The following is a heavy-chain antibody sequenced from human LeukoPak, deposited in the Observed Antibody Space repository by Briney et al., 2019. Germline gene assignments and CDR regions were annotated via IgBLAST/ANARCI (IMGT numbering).Heavy chain of an antibody. J-gene: IGHJ4*02. CDR2: IYYSGST. D-gene: IGHD6-19*01. CDR3: ARDVGGSRQWLGEHYFDY. CDR1: GGSISSYY. V-gene: IGHV4-59*01. Sequence: SETLSLTCTVSGGSISSYYWSWIRQPPGKGLEWIGYIYYSGSTNYNPSLKGRVTISVDTSKNQFSLKLSSVTAADTAVYYCARDVGGSRQWLGEHYFDYWGQGTLVTVSS.